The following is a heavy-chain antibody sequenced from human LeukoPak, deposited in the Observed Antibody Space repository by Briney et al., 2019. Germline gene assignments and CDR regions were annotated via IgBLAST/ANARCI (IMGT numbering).Heavy chain of an antibody. CDR3: ARGRSGSPYYFDY. D-gene: IGHD3-3*01. CDR2: ISSSSSYI. V-gene: IGHV3-21*01. CDR1: GFTFSSYS. Sequence: PGGSLRLSCAASGFTFSSYSMNWVRRAPGKGLEWVSSISSSSSYIYYADSVKGRFTISRDNAKNSLYLQMNSLRAEDTAVYYCARGRSGSPYYFDYWGQGTLVTVSS. J-gene: IGHJ4*02.